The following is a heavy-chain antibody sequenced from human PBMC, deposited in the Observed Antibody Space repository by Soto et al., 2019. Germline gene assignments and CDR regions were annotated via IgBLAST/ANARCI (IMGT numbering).Heavy chain of an antibody. CDR2: ISWNSGSI. Sequence: DVQLVESGGGLVQPGRSLRLSCAASGFTFDDYAMHWVRQAPGKGLEWVSGISWNSGSIGYADSVKGRFTISRDNAKNSLYLQMNSLRAEDTALYYCAKDAGDIGYYYYMDVWGKGTTVTVSS. J-gene: IGHJ6*03. CDR1: GFTFDDYA. CDR3: AKDAGDIGYYYYMDV. D-gene: IGHD7-27*01. V-gene: IGHV3-9*01.